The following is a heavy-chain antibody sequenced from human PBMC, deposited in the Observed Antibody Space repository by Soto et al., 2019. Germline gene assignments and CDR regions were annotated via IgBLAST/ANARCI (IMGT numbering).Heavy chain of an antibody. V-gene: IGHV4-59*01. CDR1: GGSISTYY. CDR3: ARESAGSHKNNWFDP. CDR2: IYYSGST. Sequence: SETLSLTCTVSGGSISTYYWSWIRQPPGKGLEWIGYIYYSGSTYYNPSLKSRVTMSVDTSRNQLLLQLNSVTAADTAVYYWARESAGSHKNNWFDPWGQGTLVTVSS. J-gene: IGHJ5*02. D-gene: IGHD3-10*01.